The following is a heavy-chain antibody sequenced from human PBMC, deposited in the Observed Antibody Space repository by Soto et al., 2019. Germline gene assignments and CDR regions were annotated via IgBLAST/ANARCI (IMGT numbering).Heavy chain of an antibody. D-gene: IGHD3-10*01. CDR3: ARGGYCGSGSYYIYFDF. V-gene: IGHV1-18*01. J-gene: IGHJ4*02. CDR2: INVYNGNA. CDR1: GYTFYTYG. Sequence: QVQLVQSEPEVKKPGASVKVSCKTFGYTFYTYGISWVRQAPGQGLEWMGWINVYNGNANYAQNLQGRVTLTTDTSTNPAYMELRSLRSDDTAVYFCARGGYCGSGSYYIYFDFWGQGTLVTVSS.